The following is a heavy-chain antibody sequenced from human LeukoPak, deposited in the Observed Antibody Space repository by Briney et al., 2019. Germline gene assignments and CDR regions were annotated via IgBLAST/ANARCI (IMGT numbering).Heavy chain of an antibody. J-gene: IGHJ5*02. CDR3: ARQAIATTGNWFDP. D-gene: IGHD1-26*01. CDR2: IYHSGST. Sequence: SETLSLTCAVSGYSISSGYYWGWIRKPPGKGLEWIGSIYHSGSTYYNPSLKSRVTISVDTSKNQFSLKVSSVTAADTAVYYCARQAIATTGNWFDPWGQGTLVTVSS. CDR1: GYSISSGYY. V-gene: IGHV4-38-2*01.